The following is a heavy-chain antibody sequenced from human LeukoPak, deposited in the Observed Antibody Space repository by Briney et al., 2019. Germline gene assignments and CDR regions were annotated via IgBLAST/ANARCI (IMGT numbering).Heavy chain of an antibody. J-gene: IGHJ3*02. CDR2: ISSSSSTI. D-gene: IGHD3-10*01. V-gene: IGHV3-48*01. CDR3: ARAGANYYGSGSYYNDAFDI. CDR1: GFTFSSYS. Sequence: GGSLRLSCAASGFTFSSYSMKWVRKAPGPGLELVSYISSSSSTIYYADSVKGRFTISRDNAKNSLYLQMNSLRAEDTAVYYCARAGANYYGSGSYYNDAFDIWGQGTMVTVSS.